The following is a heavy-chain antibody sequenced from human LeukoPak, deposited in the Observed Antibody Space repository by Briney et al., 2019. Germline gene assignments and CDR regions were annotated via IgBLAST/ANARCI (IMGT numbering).Heavy chain of an antibody. CDR3: ARAGGDDYFDY. Sequence: ASVKVSCKASGYTFTSYYMHWVRQAPGQGLEWMGIINPSGGSTSYAQRFQGRVTMTRDMSTSTVYMELSSLRSEDTAVYYCARAGGDDYFDYWGQGTLVTVSS. D-gene: IGHD4-17*01. V-gene: IGHV1-46*01. CDR2: INPSGGST. CDR1: GYTFTSYY. J-gene: IGHJ4*02.